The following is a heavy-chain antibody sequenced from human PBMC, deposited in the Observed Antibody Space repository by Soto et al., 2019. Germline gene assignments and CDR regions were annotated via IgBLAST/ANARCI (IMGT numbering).Heavy chain of an antibody. J-gene: IGHJ6*02. CDR2: INPNSGGT. D-gene: IGHD3-16*01. V-gene: IGHV1-2*04. Sequence: ASVKVSCKASGYTFTGYYMHWVRQAPGQGLEWMGWINPNSGGTNYAQKFQGWVTMTRDTSISTAYMELSRLRSDDTAVYYCARGMGGFGYYFYGIDVWGQGTTVTVSS. CDR3: ARGMGGFGYYFYGIDV. CDR1: GYTFTGYY.